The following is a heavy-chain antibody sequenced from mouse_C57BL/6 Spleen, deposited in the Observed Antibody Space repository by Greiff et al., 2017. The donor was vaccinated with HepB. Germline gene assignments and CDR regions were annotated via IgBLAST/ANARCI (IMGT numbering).Heavy chain of an antibody. CDR2: INPSNGGT. J-gene: IGHJ2*01. CDR1: GYTFTSYW. V-gene: IGHV1-53*01. D-gene: IGHD1-1*01. Sequence: VQLQQSGTELVKPGASVKLSCKASGYTFTSYWMHWVKQRPGQGLEWIGNINPSNGGTNYNEKFKSKATLTVDKSSSTAYMQLSSLTSEDSAVYYGARGGFITTVVAFDYWGQGTTLTVSS. CDR3: ARGGFITTVVAFDY.